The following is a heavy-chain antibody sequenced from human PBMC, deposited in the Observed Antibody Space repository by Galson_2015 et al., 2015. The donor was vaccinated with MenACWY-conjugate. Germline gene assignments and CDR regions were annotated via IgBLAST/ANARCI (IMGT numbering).Heavy chain of an antibody. Sequence: CAISGDSVSGNSAAWNWIRQSPSRGLEWLGRTYYRSKWYKYYAASVKSRMTINVDTSKNQFSLQLNSVTPEDTAMYYCASQGIAVAGVIYYWGQGILVTVSS. CDR3: ASQGIAVAGVIYY. J-gene: IGHJ4*02. CDR2: TYYRSKWYK. V-gene: IGHV6-1*01. D-gene: IGHD6-19*01. CDR1: GDSVSGNSAA.